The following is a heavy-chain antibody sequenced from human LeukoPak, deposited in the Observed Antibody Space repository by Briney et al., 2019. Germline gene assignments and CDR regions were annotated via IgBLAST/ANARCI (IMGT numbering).Heavy chain of an antibody. Sequence: PGGSLRLSCAASGFTFSSYSMNWVRQAPGKGLEWVSYISSSSSTIYYADSVKGRFTISRDNAKNSLYLQMNSLRAEDTAVYYCARNFYETTGFYYDAFDIWGQGTAVTVSS. CDR2: ISSSSSTI. V-gene: IGHV3-48*04. CDR3: ARNFYETTGFYYDAFDI. J-gene: IGHJ3*02. CDR1: GFTFSSYS. D-gene: IGHD3-22*01.